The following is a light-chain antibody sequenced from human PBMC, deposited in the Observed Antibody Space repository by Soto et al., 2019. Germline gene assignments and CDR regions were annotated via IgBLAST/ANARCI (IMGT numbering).Light chain of an antibody. Sequence: DIVMTQSPDSLAVSMGERATINCKSSQSVLYSSNNKNYLAWYQQKPGQPPKLLIYWASTRESGVPDRFSGSGSGTECTLTISSLQAEDVAVYYCQQYYSTPISLGQGTRLESK. CDR3: QQYYSTPIS. CDR1: QSVLYSSNNKNY. CDR2: WAS. J-gene: IGKJ5*01. V-gene: IGKV4-1*01.